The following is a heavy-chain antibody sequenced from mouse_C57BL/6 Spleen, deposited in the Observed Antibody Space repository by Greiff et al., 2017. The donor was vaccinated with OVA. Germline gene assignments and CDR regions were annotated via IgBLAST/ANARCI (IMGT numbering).Heavy chain of an antibody. V-gene: IGHV1-76*01. CDR1: GYTFTDYY. CDR2: IYPGSGNT. CDR3: AGYDPAWFAY. J-gene: IGHJ3*01. D-gene: IGHD3-1*01. Sequence: QVQLQQSGAELVRPGASVKLSCKASGYTFTDYYINWVKQRPGQGLEWIARIYPGSGNTYYNEKFKGKATLTAEKSSSTAYMQLSSLTSEDSAVYFCAGYDPAWFAYWGQGTLVTVSA.